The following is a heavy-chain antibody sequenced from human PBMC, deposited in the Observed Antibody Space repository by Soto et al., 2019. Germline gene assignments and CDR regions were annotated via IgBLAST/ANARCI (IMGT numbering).Heavy chain of an antibody. CDR1: GFTVSSNY. Sequence: EVRLVESGGGLVQPGGSLRLSCAASGFTVSSNYMSWVRQAPGKGLEWVSVIYSGGSTYYADSVKGRFTISRDNSKNTLYLQMNSLRAEDTAVYYCARESDDYIWGSYRSGRFDYWGQGTLVTVSS. D-gene: IGHD3-16*02. V-gene: IGHV3-66*01. CDR2: IYSGGST. J-gene: IGHJ4*02. CDR3: ARESDDYIWGSYRSGRFDY.